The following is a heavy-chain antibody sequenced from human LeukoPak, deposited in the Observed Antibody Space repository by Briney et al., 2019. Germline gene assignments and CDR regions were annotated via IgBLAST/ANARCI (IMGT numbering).Heavy chain of an antibody. D-gene: IGHD5-18*01. V-gene: IGHV3-7*03. CDR2: IKQDGSEK. Sequence: GALRLSCAASGFNFISNWMSWVRQAPGKGLDWVANIKQDGSEKYCADSVKGRFTISRDNSKNTLYLQMNSLRAEDTAVYYCARGHVGYSYGFDYWGQGTLVTVSS. CDR1: GFNFISNW. CDR3: ARGHVGYSYGFDY. J-gene: IGHJ4*02.